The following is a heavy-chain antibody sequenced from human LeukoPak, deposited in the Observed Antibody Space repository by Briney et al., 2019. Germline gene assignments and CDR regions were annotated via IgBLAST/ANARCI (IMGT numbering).Heavy chain of an antibody. CDR3: ARHRNYYDSSGHNFLLDFDY. J-gene: IGHJ4*02. CDR2: INHSGST. Sequence: SETLSLTCTVSGGSISSYYWSWIRQPPGKGLEWIGEINHSGSTNYNPSLKSRVTISVDTSKNQFSLKLSSVTAADTAVYYCARHRNYYDSSGHNFLLDFDYWGQGTLVTVSS. V-gene: IGHV4-34*01. CDR1: GGSISSYY. D-gene: IGHD3-22*01.